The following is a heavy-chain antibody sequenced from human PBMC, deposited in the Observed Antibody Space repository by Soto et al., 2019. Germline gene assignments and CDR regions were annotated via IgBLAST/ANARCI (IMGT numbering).Heavy chain of an antibody. V-gene: IGHV1-69*06. CDR3: ARDNKYYDFWSGYFLDY. CDR1: GGTFSSYA. Sequence: ASVKVSCKASGGTFSSYAISWVRQAPGQGLEWMGGIIPIFGTANYAQKFQGRVTITADKSTSTAYMELSSLRSEDTAVYYCARDNKYYDFWSGYFLDYWGQGTLVTVSS. J-gene: IGHJ4*02. D-gene: IGHD3-3*01. CDR2: IIPIFGTA.